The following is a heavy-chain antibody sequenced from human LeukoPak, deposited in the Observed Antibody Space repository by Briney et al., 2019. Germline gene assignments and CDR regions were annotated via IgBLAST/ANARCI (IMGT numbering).Heavy chain of an antibody. V-gene: IGHV1-2*06. Sequence: ASVKVSCKASGYTFIGYYMHWVRQAPGQGLEWMGRINPNSGSTNYAQKFQGRVTMTREMSISTAYMELSRLRSDDTAVYYCARTEEFDYWGQGTLVTVSS. J-gene: IGHJ4*02. CDR2: INPNSGST. CDR1: GYTFIGYY. CDR3: ARTEEFDY.